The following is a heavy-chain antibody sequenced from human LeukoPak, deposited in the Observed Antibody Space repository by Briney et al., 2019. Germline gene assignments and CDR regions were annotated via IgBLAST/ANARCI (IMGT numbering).Heavy chain of an antibody. D-gene: IGHD3-10*01. J-gene: IGHJ4*02. CDR3: ARGVLLIF. CDR1: GGSFSGYY. V-gene: IGHV4-34*01. Sequence: SETLSLTCAVYGGSFSGYYWSWIRQPPGMGLEWIGEINHSGSTNYNPSLKSRVTISVDTSKNQFSLKLSSVTAADTAVYYCARGVLLIFWGQGTLVTVSS. CDR2: INHSGST.